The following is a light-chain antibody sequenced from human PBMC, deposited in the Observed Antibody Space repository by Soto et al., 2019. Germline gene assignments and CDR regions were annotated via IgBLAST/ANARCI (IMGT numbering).Light chain of an antibody. Sequence: IVLTQSPATLSGSPGERATLSRRASQSVSSDLAWYHQKPGQAPRLLIYGASNRATGIPDRFSGSASGTDSTLTISRLEPEDFAVYYCQQYGSSGTFGQGTKVDI. CDR2: GAS. V-gene: IGKV3-20*01. CDR3: QQYGSSGT. CDR1: QSVSSD. J-gene: IGKJ1*01.